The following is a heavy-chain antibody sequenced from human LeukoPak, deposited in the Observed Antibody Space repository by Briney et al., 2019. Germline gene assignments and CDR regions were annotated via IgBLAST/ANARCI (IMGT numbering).Heavy chain of an antibody. CDR1: GFTFRRYW. CDR3: ARGDIVVVVAATRWSWFDP. Sequence: GGSLRLSCAASGFTFRRYWMSWVRQAPGKGLEWVANINQDGSEKYYVDSVKGRFTISRDNAKNSLYLQMNSLRAEDTAVYYCARGDIVVVVAATRWSWFDPWGQGTLVTVSS. CDR2: INQDGSEK. V-gene: IGHV3-7*01. J-gene: IGHJ5*02. D-gene: IGHD2-15*01.